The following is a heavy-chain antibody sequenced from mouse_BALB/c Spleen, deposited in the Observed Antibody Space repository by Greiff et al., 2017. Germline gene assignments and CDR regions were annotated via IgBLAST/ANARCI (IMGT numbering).Heavy chain of an antibody. J-gene: IGHJ3*01. Sequence: VQLVESGPELVKPGASVKMSCKASGYTFTSYYIHWVKQRPGQGLEWIGWIYPGDGSTKYNEKFKGKTTLTADKSSSTAYMLLSSLTSEDSAIYFCAKGVYYGNYEAWFAYWGQGTLVTVSA. CDR3: AKGVYYGNYEAWFAY. CDR2: IYPGDGST. D-gene: IGHD2-1*01. V-gene: IGHV1S56*01. CDR1: GYTFTSYY.